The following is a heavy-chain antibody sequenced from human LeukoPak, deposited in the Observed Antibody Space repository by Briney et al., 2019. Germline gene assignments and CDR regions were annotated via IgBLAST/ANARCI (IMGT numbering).Heavy chain of an antibody. Sequence: GGSLRLSCAASGFTVSSNFMTWVRQAPGKGLEWVSVIYGGGRTYSADSVKGRFTISRDSSKNTLYLQMNSLRAEDTAVYYRARGPLGDCSGSSCYPYFDYWGQGTLVTVSS. V-gene: IGHV3-53*01. CDR1: GFTVSSNF. CDR2: IYGGGRT. D-gene: IGHD2-15*01. J-gene: IGHJ4*02. CDR3: ARGPLGDCSGSSCYPYFDY.